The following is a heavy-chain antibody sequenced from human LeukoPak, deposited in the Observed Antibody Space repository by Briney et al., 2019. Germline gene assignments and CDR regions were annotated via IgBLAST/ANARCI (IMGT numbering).Heavy chain of an antibody. Sequence: GGSLRLSCAASRFTFSSHGLNWVRQAPRKGLEWVSGIIPSGHTTYYADSVRGRFTISRDNSRNTLYLQMNSLRAEDTAVYYCAKDDRWLQFCCWGQGTLVTVSA. D-gene: IGHD5-24*01. CDR3: AKDDRWLQFCC. CDR2: IIPSGHTT. J-gene: IGHJ4*02. V-gene: IGHV3-23*01. CDR1: RFTFSSHG.